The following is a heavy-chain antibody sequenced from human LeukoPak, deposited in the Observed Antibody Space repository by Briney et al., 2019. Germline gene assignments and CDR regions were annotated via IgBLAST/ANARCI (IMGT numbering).Heavy chain of an antibody. CDR2: INPNSGGT. CDR3: ARGAAPTYYYDSNNQIDY. CDR1: GYTFTGYY. Sequence: GASVTVSCKASGYTFTGYYMHWVRQAPGQGLEWMGRINPNSGGTNYAQKFQGRVTMTRDTSISTAYMELSRLRSDDTAVYYCARGAAPTYYYDSNNQIDYWGQGTLVTVSS. J-gene: IGHJ4*02. V-gene: IGHV1-2*06. D-gene: IGHD3-22*01.